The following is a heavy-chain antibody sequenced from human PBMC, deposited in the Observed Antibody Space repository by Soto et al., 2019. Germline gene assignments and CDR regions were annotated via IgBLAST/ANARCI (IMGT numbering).Heavy chain of an antibody. D-gene: IGHD2-21*02. Sequence: PGGSLRLSCAASGFTFSSYGMHWVRQAPGKGLEWVAVIWYDGSNKYYADSVKGRFTISRDNSKNTLYLQMNSLRAEDTAVYYCARDAYCGGDCSGGNYYYGMDVWGQGTTVSVFS. J-gene: IGHJ6*02. CDR1: GFTFSSYG. CDR2: IWYDGSNK. V-gene: IGHV3-33*01. CDR3: ARDAYCGGDCSGGNYYYGMDV.